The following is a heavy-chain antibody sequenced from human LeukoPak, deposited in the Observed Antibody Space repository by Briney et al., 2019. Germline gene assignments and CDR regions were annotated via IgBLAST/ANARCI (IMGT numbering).Heavy chain of an antibody. J-gene: IGHJ4*02. Sequence: QPGGSLRLSCAASGFTFSSYAMSWVRQAPGKGLEWVSAISGSGGSTYYADSVKGRFTISRDNSKDTLYLQMNSLRAEDTAVYYCAKDYDFWSANGYFDYWGQGTLVTVSS. D-gene: IGHD3-3*01. CDR2: ISGSGGST. CDR3: AKDYDFWSANGYFDY. V-gene: IGHV3-23*01. CDR1: GFTFSSYA.